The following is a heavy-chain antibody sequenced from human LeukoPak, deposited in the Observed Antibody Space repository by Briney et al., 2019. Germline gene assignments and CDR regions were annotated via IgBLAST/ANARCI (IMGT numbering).Heavy chain of an antibody. V-gene: IGHV1-8*03. CDR2: MNPNSGNT. CDR3: ARMPFYYGSGSFNFDY. D-gene: IGHD3-10*01. Sequence: ASVKVSCKASGYTFTSYDINWVRQATGQGLEWMGWMNPNSGNTGYAQKFQGRVTITRNTSISTAYMELSSLRSEDTAVYYCARMPFYYGSGSFNFDYWGQGTLVTVSS. J-gene: IGHJ4*02. CDR1: GYTFTSYD.